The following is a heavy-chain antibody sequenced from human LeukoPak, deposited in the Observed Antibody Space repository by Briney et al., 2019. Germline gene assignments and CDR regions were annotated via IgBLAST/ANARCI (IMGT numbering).Heavy chain of an antibody. Sequence: GGSVRLSCAASGFTFSSYAMSWVRQAPEKGLEWVSTIRGSGGGTYYADSVKGRFTISRDDSKNTLYLQMNSLRAEDTAVYYCVKDLGRYRNNCFDYWGQGTLVTVSS. CDR3: VKDLGRYRNNCFDY. CDR2: IRGSGGGT. CDR1: GFTFSSYA. V-gene: IGHV3-23*01. J-gene: IGHJ4*02. D-gene: IGHD1-26*01.